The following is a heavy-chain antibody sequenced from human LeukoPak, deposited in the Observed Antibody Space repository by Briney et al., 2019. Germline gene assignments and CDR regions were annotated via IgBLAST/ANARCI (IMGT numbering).Heavy chain of an antibody. Sequence: AASVKVSCKASGYTFTGYYMHWVRQAPGQGLEWMGWINPNSGGTNYAQKFQGRVTMTRDTSISTAYMELSRLRSDDTAVYYCAREPYGSGSLDYWGQGALVTVSS. V-gene: IGHV1-2*02. CDR2: INPNSGGT. CDR3: AREPYGSGSLDY. D-gene: IGHD3-10*01. CDR1: GYTFTGYY. J-gene: IGHJ4*02.